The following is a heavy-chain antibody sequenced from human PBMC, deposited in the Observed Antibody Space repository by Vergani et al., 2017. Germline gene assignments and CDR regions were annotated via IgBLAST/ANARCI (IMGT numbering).Heavy chain of an antibody. CDR2: IYYSGST. V-gene: IGHV4-59*11. CDR3: ARVGVTDYFDY. CDR1: GGSISSHY. J-gene: IGHJ4*02. Sequence: QVQLQESGPGLVKPSETLSLTCTVSGGSISSHYWSWIRQPPGKGLDWIGYIYYSGSTQYNPSLKSRVTISVDTSKNQFSLKLSSVTAADTAVYYGARVGVTDYFDYWGQGTLVTVSA. D-gene: IGHD3-10*01.